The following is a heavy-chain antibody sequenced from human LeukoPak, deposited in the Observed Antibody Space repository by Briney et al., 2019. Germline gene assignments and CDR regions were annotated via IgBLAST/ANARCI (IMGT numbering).Heavy chain of an antibody. Sequence: SVKVSCKASGGTFSSYAISWVRQAPGQGLEWMGGIIPIFGTANYAQKFQGRVTITADESTSTAYMELSNLRSEDTAVYYCARTLELKDRWFDPWGQGTLVTVSS. CDR2: IIPIFGTA. D-gene: IGHD1-7*01. J-gene: IGHJ5*02. V-gene: IGHV1-69*01. CDR3: ARTLELKDRWFDP. CDR1: GGTFSSYA.